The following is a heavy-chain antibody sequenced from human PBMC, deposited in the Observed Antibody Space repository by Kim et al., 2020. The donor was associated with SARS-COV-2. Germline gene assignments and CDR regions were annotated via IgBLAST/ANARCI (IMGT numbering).Heavy chain of an antibody. V-gene: IGHV3-23*01. Sequence: GGSLRLSCVVSGFTISRYAMSWVRQAPGKGLEWVSVISGSGGSTYYEDSVKGRFTISRDNSKNMLYLQMSSLRAEDTAVYYCATSERGYSYGHDYWGQGTLVTVSS. CDR1: GFTISRYA. D-gene: IGHD5-18*01. CDR2: ISGSGGST. CDR3: ATSERGYSYGHDY. J-gene: IGHJ4*02.